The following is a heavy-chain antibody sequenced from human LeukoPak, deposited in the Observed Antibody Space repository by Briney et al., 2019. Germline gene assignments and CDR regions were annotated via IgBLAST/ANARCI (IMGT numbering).Heavy chain of an antibody. CDR3: ARDLYYGDYGGFFDY. V-gene: IGHV4-39*07. CDR1: GASIISGGYY. D-gene: IGHD4-17*01. Sequence: QSSETLSLTCTVSGASIISGGYYWGWIRQPPGKGLEWIGSIYHSGSTYYNPSLKSRVTISVVTSKNQFSLKLSSATAADTAVYYCARDLYYGDYGGFFDYWGQGTLVTVSS. J-gene: IGHJ4*02. CDR2: IYHSGST.